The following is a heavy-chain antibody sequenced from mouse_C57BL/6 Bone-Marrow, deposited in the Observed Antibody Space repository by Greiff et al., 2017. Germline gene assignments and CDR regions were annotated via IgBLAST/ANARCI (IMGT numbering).Heavy chain of an antibody. CDR1: GYTFTSYW. V-gene: IGHV1-64*01. CDR3: ARGRRRWYFDV. J-gene: IGHJ1*03. CDR2: IHPNRGST. Sequence: VKLQESGAELVKPGASVKLSCKASGYTFTSYWMHWVKQRPGQGLEWIGMIHPNRGSTNYNEKFKSKATLTVDKSSSTAYMQLSSLTSEDSAVYYCARGRRRWYFDVWGTGTTVTVSS.